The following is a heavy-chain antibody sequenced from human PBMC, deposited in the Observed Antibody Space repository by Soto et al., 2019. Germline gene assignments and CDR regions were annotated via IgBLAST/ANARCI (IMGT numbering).Heavy chain of an antibody. CDR1: GFTFSSYS. D-gene: IGHD2-2*01. V-gene: IGHV3-21*01. J-gene: IGHJ6*03. CDR3: ARDPVPPDYMDV. Sequence: PGGSLRLSCAASGFTFSSYSMNWVRQAPGKGLEWVSSISSSSSYIYYADSVKGRFTISRDNAKNSLYLQMNSLRAEDTAVYYCARDPVPPDYMDVWGKGTTVTVSS. CDR2: ISSSSSYI.